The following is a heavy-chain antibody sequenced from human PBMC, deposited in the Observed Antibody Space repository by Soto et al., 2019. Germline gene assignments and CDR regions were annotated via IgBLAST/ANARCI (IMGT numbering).Heavy chain of an antibody. CDR2: IIPIFGTA. J-gene: IGHJ6*02. CDR1: GGTFSSYA. Sequence: QVQLVQSGAEVKKPGSSVKVSCKAPGGTFSSYAISWVRQAPGQGLEWMGGIIPIFGTANYAQKFQGRFTLSADESTSTGYMELSSLRSEDTAVYYCARSQGGSSSLDIYYYSYYGMDVWGQGTTVTVSS. CDR3: ARSQGGSSSLDIYYYSYYGMDV. V-gene: IGHV1-69*01. D-gene: IGHD2-15*01.